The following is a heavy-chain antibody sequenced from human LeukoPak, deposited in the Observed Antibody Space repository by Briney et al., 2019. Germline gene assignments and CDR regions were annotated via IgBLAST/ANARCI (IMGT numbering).Heavy chain of an antibody. V-gene: IGHV3-23*01. Sequence: GGSLRLSCAASGFTFSSYGMHWVRQAPGKGLEWVSAISGSGGSTYYADSVKGRFTISRDNAKNSLYLQMNSLRGEDTAIYYCAREGATTAFDYWGQGTLVTVSS. D-gene: IGHD1-26*01. CDR1: GFTFSSYG. J-gene: IGHJ4*02. CDR2: ISGSGGST. CDR3: AREGATTAFDY.